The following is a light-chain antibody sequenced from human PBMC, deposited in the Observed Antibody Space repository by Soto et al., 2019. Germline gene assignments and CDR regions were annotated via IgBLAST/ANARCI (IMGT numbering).Light chain of an antibody. Sequence: DIQMTQAPSTLSASVGDSVTISCRASQNINAWLAWYQQKPGKAPKLLIYDVSTLDSGVPSRFSGSGSGTDFTLTISSLQPEDFATYYCQQSYSTSFDQGTKVDIK. CDR3: QQSYSTS. J-gene: IGKJ1*01. V-gene: IGKV1-5*01. CDR1: QNINAW. CDR2: DVS.